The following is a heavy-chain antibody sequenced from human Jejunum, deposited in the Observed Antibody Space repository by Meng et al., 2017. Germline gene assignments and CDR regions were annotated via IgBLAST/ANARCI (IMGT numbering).Heavy chain of an antibody. CDR2: IGSSGSPI. J-gene: IGHJ3*02. Sequence: GGSLRLSCAASGFTFSSHEMNWVRQAPGKGLEWVSFIGSSGSPIYYADSVKVRFTISRDNAKNSLYLQMNSLRAEDTAVYYCAREGRWSEVKDGFDIWGQGTMVTVSS. V-gene: IGHV3-48*03. CDR3: AREGRWSEVKDGFDI. D-gene: IGHD1-14*01. CDR1: GFTFSSHE.